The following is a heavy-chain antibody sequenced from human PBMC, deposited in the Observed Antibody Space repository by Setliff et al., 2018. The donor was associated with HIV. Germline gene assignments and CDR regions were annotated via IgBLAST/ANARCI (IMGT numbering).Heavy chain of an antibody. CDR1: GYSFINYA. J-gene: IGHJ5*02. D-gene: IGHD4-17*01. V-gene: IGHV7-4-1*02. CDR3: ARGLYGDYGGDLNWLDP. Sequence: RASVKVSCKASGYSFINYAMNWVRQAPGQGLEWMGWINTQTGSPTYAQAFTGRFVFSVDTAVATAYLQINNLKTEDTAVYFCARGLYGDYGGDLNWLDPWGHGTRVTVSS. CDR2: INTQTGSP.